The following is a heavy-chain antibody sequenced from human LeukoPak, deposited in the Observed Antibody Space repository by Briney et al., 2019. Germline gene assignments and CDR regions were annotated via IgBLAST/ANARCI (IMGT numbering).Heavy chain of an antibody. J-gene: IGHJ4*02. D-gene: IGHD3-22*01. Sequence: ASVKVSCKASGYTFTSYGISWVRQAPGQGLEWMGWISAYNGNKNYAQKLQGRVTMTTDTSTSTAYMELRSLRSDDTAVYYCARDGAFYYDSSGYSFDYWGQGTLVTVSS. V-gene: IGHV1-18*01. CDR1: GYTFTSYG. CDR2: ISAYNGNK. CDR3: ARDGAFYYDSSGYSFDY.